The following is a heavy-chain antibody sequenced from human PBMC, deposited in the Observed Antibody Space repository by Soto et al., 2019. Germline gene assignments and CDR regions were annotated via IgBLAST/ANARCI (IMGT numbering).Heavy chain of an antibody. Sequence: QVQLVQSGAEVKKPGSSVKVSCKASGGTFSSYAISWVRQAPGQGLEWMGGIIPIFGTANYAQKFQGRVTINADESTSRADMELSSLRSEDTAVYYCAKLPAAAYYYGMDVWGQGTTVTVSS. CDR2: IIPIFGTA. CDR1: GGTFSSYA. J-gene: IGHJ6*02. V-gene: IGHV1-69*12. CDR3: AKLPAAAYYYGMDV. D-gene: IGHD2-2*01.